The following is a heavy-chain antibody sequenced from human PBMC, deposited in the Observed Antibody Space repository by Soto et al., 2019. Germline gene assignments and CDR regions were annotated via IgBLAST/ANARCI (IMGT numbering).Heavy chain of an antibody. CDR1: GFTFSGSA. CDR3: TRLPHSEYYGDYYGTDF. V-gene: IGHV3-73*02. J-gene: IGHJ4*02. D-gene: IGHD4-17*01. Sequence: EVQLVESGGGLVQPGGSLKLSCAASGFTFSGSAMHWVRQASGKGLEWVGRIRSKANGYATAYAASVQGRITIDSDDSKNAAYLRLNSLKTDDTAVYYCTRLPHSEYYGDYYGTDFWGQGTLVTVSS. CDR2: IRSKANGYAT.